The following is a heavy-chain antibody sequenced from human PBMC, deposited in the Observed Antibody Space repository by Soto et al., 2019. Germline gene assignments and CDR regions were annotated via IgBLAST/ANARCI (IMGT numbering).Heavy chain of an antibody. J-gene: IGHJ4*02. CDR2: ISGSGGST. Sequence: PGGSLRLSCAASGFTFSSYAMSWVRQAPGKGLEWVSAISGSGGSTYYADSVKGRFTISRDNSKNTLYLQMNSLRAEDTAVYYCAKDNGCSSTSCSPYFDYWGQGTLVTVSS. V-gene: IGHV3-23*01. CDR3: AKDNGCSSTSCSPYFDY. D-gene: IGHD2-2*01. CDR1: GFTFSSYA.